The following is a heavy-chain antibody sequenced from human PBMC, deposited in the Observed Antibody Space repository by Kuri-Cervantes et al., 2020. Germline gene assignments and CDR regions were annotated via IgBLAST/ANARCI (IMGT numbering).Heavy chain of an antibody. CDR1: GFTFSSYA. Sequence: LSLTCAASGFTFSSYAMHWIRQAPGKGLEWVAVISYDGSNKYYADSVKGRFTISRDNSKNTLYLQMNSLRAEDTAVYYCARVFNDYGDYVWETYYYYGMDVWGQGTTVTVSS. D-gene: IGHD4-17*01. CDR3: ARVFNDYGDYVWETYYYYGMDV. V-gene: IGHV3-30-3*01. J-gene: IGHJ6*02. CDR2: ISYDGSNK.